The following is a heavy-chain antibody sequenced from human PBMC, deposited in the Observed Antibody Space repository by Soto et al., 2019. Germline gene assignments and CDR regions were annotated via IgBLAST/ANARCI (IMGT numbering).Heavy chain of an antibody. CDR1: SGSISSSNW. D-gene: IGHD6-13*01. J-gene: IGHJ4*02. CDR3: ARDLVYSSSWSEMRYFDY. V-gene: IGHV4-4*02. Sequence: SETLSLTCAVSSGSISSSNWWSWVRQPPGKGLEWIGEIYHSGSTNYNPSLKSRVTISVDKSKNQFSLKLSSVTAADTAVYYCARDLVYSSSWSEMRYFDYWGQGTLVTVSS. CDR2: IYHSGST.